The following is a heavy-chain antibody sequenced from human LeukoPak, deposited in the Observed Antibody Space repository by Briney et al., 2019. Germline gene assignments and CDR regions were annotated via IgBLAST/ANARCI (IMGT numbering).Heavy chain of an antibody. CDR2: IKQDGSEK. Sequence: GGSLRLSCAASGFTFSSYWMSWVRQAPGKGLEWVANIKQDGSEKYYVDSVKGRFTISRDNAKNSLYLQMNSLRAEDTAVYYCARASSSWFYYCYYYMDVWGKGTTVTVSS. V-gene: IGHV3-7*01. CDR1: GFTFSSYW. D-gene: IGHD6-13*01. CDR3: ARASSSWFYYCYYYMDV. J-gene: IGHJ6*03.